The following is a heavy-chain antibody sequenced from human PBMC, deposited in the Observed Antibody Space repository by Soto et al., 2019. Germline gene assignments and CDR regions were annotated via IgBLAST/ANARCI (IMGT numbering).Heavy chain of an antibody. J-gene: IGHJ6*02. CDR3: ARVGIQLWYYYYGMDV. Sequence: GASVKVSCKASGGTFSSYAISWVRQAPGQGLEWMGGIIPIFGTANYAQKFQGRVTITADESTSTAYMELSSLRSEDTAVYYCARVGIQLWYYYYGMDVWGQGTTVTVSS. CDR2: IIPIFGTA. V-gene: IGHV1-69*13. CDR1: GGTFSSYA. D-gene: IGHD5-18*01.